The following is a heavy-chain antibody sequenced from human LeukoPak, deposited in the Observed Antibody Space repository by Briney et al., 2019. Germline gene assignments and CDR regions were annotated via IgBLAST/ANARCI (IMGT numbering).Heavy chain of an antibody. D-gene: IGHD1-26*01. CDR2: IYTSGNT. J-gene: IGHJ4*02. CDR3: ARGSVGDTDFDY. CDR1: GGSISSGSYY. V-gene: IGHV4-61*02. Sequence: ASETLSLACTVSGGSISSGSYYWSWIRQPAGKGLEWIGRIYTSGNTNYNPSLKSRVTISVDTSKNQFSLKLSSVTAADTAVYYCARGSVGDTDFDYWGQGTLVTVSS.